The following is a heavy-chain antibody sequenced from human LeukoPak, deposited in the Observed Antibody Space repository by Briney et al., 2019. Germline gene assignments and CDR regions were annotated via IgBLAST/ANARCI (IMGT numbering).Heavy chain of an antibody. CDR3: AGTWIQLWFAAFDI. D-gene: IGHD5-18*01. J-gene: IGHJ3*02. CDR2: LSYDGSNK. CDR1: RFTFSSYA. Sequence: GGSLRLSCAASRFTFSSYAMHWVGQGPGKGLEWVVVLSYDGSNKYYADSVKGRFTISRDNSKNTLYLQMNSLRAEDTAVYYCAGTWIQLWFAAFDIWGQGTMVTVSS. V-gene: IGHV3-30-3*01.